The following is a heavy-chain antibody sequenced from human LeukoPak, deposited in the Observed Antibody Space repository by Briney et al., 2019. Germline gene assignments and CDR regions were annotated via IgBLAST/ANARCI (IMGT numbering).Heavy chain of an antibody. CDR2: IYYSGST. Sequence: PSETLSLTCTVSGGSISSYYWSWIRQPPGKGLEWIGYIYYSGSTNYNPSLKSRVTISVDTSKNQFSLKLSSVTAADTAVYYCAREDTGYSSGWGYWGQGTLVTVSS. CDR1: GGSISSYY. V-gene: IGHV4-59*01. D-gene: IGHD6-19*01. J-gene: IGHJ4*02. CDR3: AREDTGYSSGWGY.